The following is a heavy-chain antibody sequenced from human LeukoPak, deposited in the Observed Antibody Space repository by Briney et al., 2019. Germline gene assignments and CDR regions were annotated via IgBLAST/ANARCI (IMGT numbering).Heavy chain of an antibody. Sequence: GASVKVSCKASGYTFTSYGISWVRQAPGQGLEWMGWTSAYNGNTNYAQKLQGRVTMTTDTSTSTAYMELRSLRSDDTAVYYCARDLSTRYYYYYGMDVWGQGTTVTVSS. CDR2: TSAYNGNT. CDR3: ARDLSTRYYYYYGMDV. J-gene: IGHJ6*02. CDR1: GYTFTSYG. V-gene: IGHV1-18*01.